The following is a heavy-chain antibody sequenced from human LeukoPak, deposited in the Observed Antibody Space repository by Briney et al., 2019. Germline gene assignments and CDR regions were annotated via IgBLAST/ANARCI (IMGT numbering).Heavy chain of an antibody. CDR3: ARLNLIGSSPVHHFDY. V-gene: IGHV4-59*08. CDR2: IHYSGST. J-gene: IGHJ4*02. CDR1: GGSISGYY. D-gene: IGHD6-13*01. Sequence: SETLSLTRTVSGGSISGYYWSWIRQPPGKGPEYIAYIHYSGSTDYNPSLKSRVTISVDTSKNQFSLKMSSVTAADTAVYYCARLNLIGSSPVHHFDYWGQGILVTVSS.